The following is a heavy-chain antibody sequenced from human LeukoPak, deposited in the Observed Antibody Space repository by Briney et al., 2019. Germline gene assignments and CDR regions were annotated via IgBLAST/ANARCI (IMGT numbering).Heavy chain of an antibody. D-gene: IGHD2-2*02. CDR2: MNPNSGNT. V-gene: IGHV1-8*03. Sequence: ASVKVSCKASGYTLTSYDINWVRQAPGQGLEWMGWMNPNSGNTVYAQKFQGRVTITRNTSISTAYMELSSLRSEDTAVYYCARGRYCSSTSCYTGIRRYYYYYMDVWGKGTTVTVSS. CDR3: ARGRYCSSTSCYTGIRRYYYYYMDV. J-gene: IGHJ6*03. CDR1: GYTLTSYD.